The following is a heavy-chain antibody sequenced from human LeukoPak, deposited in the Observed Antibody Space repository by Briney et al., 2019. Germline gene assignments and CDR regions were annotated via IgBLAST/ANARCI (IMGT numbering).Heavy chain of an antibody. V-gene: IGHV1-18*01. CDR3: ARAYSSSSNWFDP. CDR2: INAYNGNT. D-gene: IGHD6-6*01. Sequence: ASVKVSCKASGYTFTNYGISWVRQAPGQGLEWMGWINAYNGNTNYAQNLQGRVTMTTDTSTSTAYMELRSLRFDDTAVYYCARAYSSSSNWFDPWGQGTLVTVSS. J-gene: IGHJ5*02. CDR1: GYTFTNYG.